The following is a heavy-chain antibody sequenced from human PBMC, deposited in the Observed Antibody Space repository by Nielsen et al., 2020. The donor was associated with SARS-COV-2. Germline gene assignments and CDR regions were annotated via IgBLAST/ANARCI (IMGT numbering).Heavy chain of an antibody. CDR2: ITWNSGSI. V-gene: IGHV3-9*01. CDR3: AKGSCSDGSCHFDY. J-gene: IGHJ4*02. CDR1: GFSFDDYA. Sequence: SLKISCAASGFSFDDYAMHWVRQAPGKGLEWVSGITWNSGSIGYADSVKGRFTISRDNAKNSLYLQMNSLRAEDTALYYCAKGSCSDGSCHFDYWGQGSLVTVSS. D-gene: IGHD2-15*01.